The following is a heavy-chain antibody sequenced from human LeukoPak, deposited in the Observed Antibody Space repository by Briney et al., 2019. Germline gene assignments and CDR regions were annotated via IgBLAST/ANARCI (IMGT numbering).Heavy chain of an antibody. CDR2: ISGDGSTI. Sequence: PGGSLRLSCAASGFTFIDDYMTWIRQTPGKGLEWVSYISGDGSTIYYADSVKGRFTISRDNAKNSLFLQMNSLRAEDTAVYYCARERTTVRYWGQGTLVTVSS. D-gene: IGHD4-17*01. J-gene: IGHJ4*02. V-gene: IGHV3-11*01. CDR3: ARERTTVRY. CDR1: GFTFIDDY.